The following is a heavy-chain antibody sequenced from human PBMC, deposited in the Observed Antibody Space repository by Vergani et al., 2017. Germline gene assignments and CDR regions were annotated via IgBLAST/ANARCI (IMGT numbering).Heavy chain of an antibody. CDR1: GYTFTDYF. D-gene: IGHD6-13*01. CDR2: INPNSGGK. V-gene: IGHV1-2*02. Sequence: QVQLVQSGAEVKKPGASVKVSCKASGYTFTDYFMHWVRQALGQGLEWMGWINPNSGGKNYAQKFQGRVTMTRDTSISKAYMELSNLRADDTAVYYCARVSTSSNRDYFDYWGQGTLVTGSS. J-gene: IGHJ4*01. CDR3: ARVSTSSNRDYFDY.